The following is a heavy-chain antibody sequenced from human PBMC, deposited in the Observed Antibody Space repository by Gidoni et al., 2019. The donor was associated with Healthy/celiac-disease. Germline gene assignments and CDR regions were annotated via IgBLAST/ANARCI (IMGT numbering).Heavy chain of an antibody. CDR3: ARESGTTGTTNY. J-gene: IGHJ4*02. CDR2: IYHSGRT. CDR1: GCSISSSNW. D-gene: IGHD1-1*01. V-gene: IGHV4-4*02. Sequence: QVQLQESGPGLVKPSWNLSLTCAVSGCSISSSNWCSWVRQTPWKWLELIGEIYHSGRTNYNSSLKSRVTISVDKSKNQFSLKLSSVTAADTAVYYCARESGTTGTTNYWGQGTLVTVSS.